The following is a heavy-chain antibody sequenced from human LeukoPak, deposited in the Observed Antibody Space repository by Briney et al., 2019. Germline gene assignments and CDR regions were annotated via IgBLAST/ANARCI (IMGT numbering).Heavy chain of an antibody. CDR3: ARAPFCGVDCPPTIDY. CDR2: INPDSGGT. J-gene: IGHJ4*02. Sequence: GASVKVSCKAPGYTFTGSYMHWVRQAPGQGLEWMGWINPDSGGTDSAQKFRGRLTMTRDTSISTGYMDLSGLTSDDTAVYYCARAPFCGVDCPPTIDYWGQGTLVTVSS. D-gene: IGHD2-21*02. V-gene: IGHV1-2*02. CDR1: GYTFTGSY.